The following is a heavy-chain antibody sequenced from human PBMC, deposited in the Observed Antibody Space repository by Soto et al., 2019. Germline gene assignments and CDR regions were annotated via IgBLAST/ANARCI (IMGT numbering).Heavy chain of an antibody. CDR3: ARGEQLGHGRPIDY. CDR2: INPNSGGK. D-gene: IGHD6-6*01. V-gene: IGHV1-2*02. CDR1: GYTFTGYY. Sequence: QVQLVQSGAEVKKPGASVKVSCKASGYTFTGYYMHWVRQAPGQGLEWMGWINPNSGGKNYAQKFQGRVTMTRDTSISTAYMELSRLRSDDTAVYYCARGEQLGHGRPIDYWGQGTLVPVSS. J-gene: IGHJ4*02.